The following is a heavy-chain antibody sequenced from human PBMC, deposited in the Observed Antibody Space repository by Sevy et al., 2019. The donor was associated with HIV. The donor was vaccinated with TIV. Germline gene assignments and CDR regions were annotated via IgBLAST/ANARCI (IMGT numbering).Heavy chain of an antibody. Sequence: SETLSLTCTVSGGSLSDYYWTWIRQPPGKGLEWIGYIFYSGNTNYNPSLKSRVTISIDTSKNQFSLRLSSVTAADTAVYYCARDLAVAGTGGLDYWGQEMLVTVSS. J-gene: IGHJ4*02. V-gene: IGHV4-59*01. D-gene: IGHD6-19*01. CDR3: ARDLAVAGTGGLDY. CDR2: IFYSGNT. CDR1: GGSLSDYY.